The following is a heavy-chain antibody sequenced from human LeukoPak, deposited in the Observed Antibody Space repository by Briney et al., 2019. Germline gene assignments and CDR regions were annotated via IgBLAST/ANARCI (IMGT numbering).Heavy chain of an antibody. CDR1: GYTLTSYY. D-gene: IGHD3-22*01. CDR3: ARLFNYYDNSGYYQYYFDY. CDR2: INPNTGDT. Sequence: ASVKVSCKASGYTLTSYYMHWVRQAPGQGLEWMGWINPNTGDTSFAQKFQGRVTLTRNTSISTAYMELSRLKSDDTAVYYCARLFNYYDNSGYYQYYFDYWGQGTLVTVSS. V-gene: IGHV1-2*02. J-gene: IGHJ4*02.